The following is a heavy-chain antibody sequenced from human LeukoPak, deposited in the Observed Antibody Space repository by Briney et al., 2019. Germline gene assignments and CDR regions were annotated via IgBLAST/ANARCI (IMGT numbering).Heavy chain of an antibody. CDR1: GGSISSDN. CDR3: ARQQLSQLYYFDS. CDR2: IYYTRIT. D-gene: IGHD6-13*01. V-gene: IGHV4-59*01. J-gene: IGHJ4*02. Sequence: SETLSLTCTVTGGSISSDNWSWIRQPPGEGLWRIGYIYYTRITHYNPSLKSRVTISVDTSKNQFSLKLSSLTAADTAVYYCARQQLSQLYYFDSWGQGTLVTVSS.